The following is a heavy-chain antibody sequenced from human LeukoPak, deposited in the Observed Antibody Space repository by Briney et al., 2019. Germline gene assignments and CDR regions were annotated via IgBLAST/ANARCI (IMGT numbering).Heavy chain of an antibody. CDR1: GGSISSSNW. V-gene: IGHV4-4*02. J-gene: IGHJ3*02. CDR2: IYHSGST. Sequence: SETLSLTCTVSGGSISSSNWWSWVRQPPGKGLEWIGEIYHSGSTNYNPSLKSRVTISVDKSKNQFSLKLSSVTAADTAVYYCARDRSYDSSGYYWKAFDIWGQGTMVTVSS. CDR3: ARDRSYDSSGYYWKAFDI. D-gene: IGHD3-22*01.